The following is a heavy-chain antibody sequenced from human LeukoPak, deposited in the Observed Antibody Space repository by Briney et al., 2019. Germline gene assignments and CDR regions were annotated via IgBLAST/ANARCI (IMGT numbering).Heavy chain of an antibody. CDR3: AKAAVAGQIDY. V-gene: IGHV3-23*01. CDR2: ISSIGDRT. Sequence: AGSLRLSCAASGFTFNYYAMSWVRQAPGKGLEWVSSISSIGDRTYYADSVKGRFTISRDKSNHTLYLQMNSLRAEDTAVYYCAKAAVAGQIDYWGQGTLVTVSS. D-gene: IGHD6-19*01. CDR1: GFTFNYYA. J-gene: IGHJ4*02.